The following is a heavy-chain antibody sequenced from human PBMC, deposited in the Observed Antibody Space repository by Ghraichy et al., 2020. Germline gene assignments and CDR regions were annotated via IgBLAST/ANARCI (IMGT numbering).Heavy chain of an antibody. CDR2: ISGSGGST. CDR1: GFTFSSYA. V-gene: IGHV3-23*01. J-gene: IGHJ4*02. Sequence: GESLNISCAASGFTFSSYAMSWVRQAPGKGLEWVSAISGSGGSTYYADSVKGRFTISRDNSKNTLYLQMNSLRAEDTAVYYCAKGVVPAAMGEAFDYWGQGTLVTVSS. CDR3: AKGVVPAAMGEAFDY. D-gene: IGHD2-2*01.